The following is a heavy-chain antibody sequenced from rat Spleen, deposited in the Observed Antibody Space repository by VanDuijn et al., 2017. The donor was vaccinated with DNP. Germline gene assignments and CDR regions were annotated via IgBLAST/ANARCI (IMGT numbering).Heavy chain of an antibody. CDR3: TRGYSGEGAMDA. Sequence: QVQLKESGPGLVQPSQTLSLTCTVSGFSLTSYTVSWVRQPPGEGLEWIASMSSGGSTDYNSALKSRLSISRDTSKSLVFLKMNSLQTEDTAIYYCTRGYSGEGAMDAWGQGTSVTVSS. D-gene: IGHD1-1*01. V-gene: IGHV2-15*01. J-gene: IGHJ4*01. CDR2: MSSGGST. CDR1: GFSLTSYT.